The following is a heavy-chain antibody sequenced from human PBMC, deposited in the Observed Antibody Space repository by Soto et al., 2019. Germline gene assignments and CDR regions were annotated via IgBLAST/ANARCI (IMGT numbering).Heavy chain of an antibody. CDR1: GFTFSRYG. Sequence: QVQLVESGGGVVQPGRSLRLSCAASGFTFSRYGMHWVRQAPGKGLEWVAVISYDGSNKYYADSVKGRFTISRDNSKNTLYLQMNSLRAEDTAVYYCATDIVATTRTGAFDIWGQGTMVTVSS. CDR2: ISYDGSNK. D-gene: IGHD5-12*01. V-gene: IGHV3-30*03. CDR3: ATDIVATTRTGAFDI. J-gene: IGHJ3*02.